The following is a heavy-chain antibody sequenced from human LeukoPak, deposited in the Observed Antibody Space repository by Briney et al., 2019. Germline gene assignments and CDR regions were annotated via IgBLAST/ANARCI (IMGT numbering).Heavy chain of an antibody. Sequence: PGGSLRLSCAASGFIFSSYGMHWVRQAPGKGLEWVAVIWYDGSNKYYADSVKGRSTISRDNIKNTLYLQMNSLRAEDTAVYYCARASINDDELGAFDIWGQGTMVTVSS. CDR1: GFIFSSYG. CDR3: ARASINDDELGAFDI. V-gene: IGHV3-33*01. J-gene: IGHJ3*02. D-gene: IGHD5/OR15-5a*01. CDR2: IWYDGSNK.